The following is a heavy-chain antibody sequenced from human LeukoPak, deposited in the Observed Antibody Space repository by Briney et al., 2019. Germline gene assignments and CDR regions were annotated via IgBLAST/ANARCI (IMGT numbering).Heavy chain of an antibody. CDR1: GFMFSSYW. CDR2: IRQDGGEG. V-gene: IGHV3-7*01. CDR3: ARPLTPFDWSDY. D-gene: IGHD3-9*01. J-gene: IGHJ4*02. Sequence: GGSLRLSCAASGFMFSSYWMTWVRQAPGKGLEWVANIRQDGGEGYYVDSVKGRFTVSRDNAKNFLYLQMNSLRAEDTAVYYCARPLTPFDWSDYWGQGTLVTVSS.